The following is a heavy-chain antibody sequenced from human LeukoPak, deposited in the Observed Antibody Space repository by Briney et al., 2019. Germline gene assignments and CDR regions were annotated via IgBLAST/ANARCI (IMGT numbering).Heavy chain of an antibody. Sequence: GGSLRLSCAASGFTYSSYAMNGLRQAPGKGLGWVSGISTSGGNTYYADSAKSRFTISRDNSKNTLYLKMNSLRAEDMSVYLYARVSGYSYGLPHYYYYYGMDVWGQGTTVTVSS. V-gene: IGHV3-23*01. D-gene: IGHD5-18*01. J-gene: IGHJ6*02. CDR1: GFTYSSYA. CDR2: ISTSGGNT. CDR3: ARVSGYSYGLPHYYYYYGMDV.